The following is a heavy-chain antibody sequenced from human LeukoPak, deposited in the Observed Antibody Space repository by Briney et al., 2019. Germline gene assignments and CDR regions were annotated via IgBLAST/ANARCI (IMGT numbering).Heavy chain of an antibody. V-gene: IGHV1-18*01. CDR3: ARDHYGPGSYLFGVHYGMDV. J-gene: IGHJ6*02. Sequence: ASVKVSCKASGGTFSSYGISWVRQAPGQGLEWMGWISAYNGNTNYAQKLQGRVTMTTDTSTSTAYMELRSLRSDDTAVYYCARDHYGPGSYLFGVHYGMDVWGQGTTVTVSS. CDR1: GGTFSSYG. CDR2: ISAYNGNT. D-gene: IGHD3-10*01.